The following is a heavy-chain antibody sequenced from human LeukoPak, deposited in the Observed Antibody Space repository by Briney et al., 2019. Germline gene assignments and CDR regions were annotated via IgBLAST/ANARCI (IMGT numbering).Heavy chain of an antibody. V-gene: IGHV4-61*02. CDR3: ARAASVLRFLEWQENAFDI. CDR1: GGSISSGSYY. Sequence: TLSLTCTVSGGSISSGSYYWSWIRQPAGKGLEWIGRIYTSGSTNYNPSLKSRVTISVDTSKNQFSLKLSSVTAADTAVYYCARAASVLRFLEWQENAFDIWGQGTMVTVSS. J-gene: IGHJ3*02. CDR2: IYTSGST. D-gene: IGHD3-3*01.